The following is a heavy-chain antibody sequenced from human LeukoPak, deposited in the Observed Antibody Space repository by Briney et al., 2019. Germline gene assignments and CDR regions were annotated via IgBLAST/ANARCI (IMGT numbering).Heavy chain of an antibody. J-gene: IGHJ4*02. Sequence: GGSLRLSCAASGFTVSSNYMSWVRQAPGKGLEWVSPIYSGGDVYYADSVKGRFIISRDNSKNTLYLQMNSLRAEDTAIYYCARVEMGTIMNFWGQGTLVTVSS. CDR3: ARVEMGTIMNF. CDR1: GFTVSSNY. D-gene: IGHD5-24*01. V-gene: IGHV3-53*01. CDR2: IYSGGDV.